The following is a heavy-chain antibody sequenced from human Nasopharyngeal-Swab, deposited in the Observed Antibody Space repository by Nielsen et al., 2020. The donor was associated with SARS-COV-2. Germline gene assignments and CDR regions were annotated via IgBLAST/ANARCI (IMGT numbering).Heavy chain of an antibody. Sequence: SETLSLTCVVFGGTLNGFHWKWIRQTPGKGLEWIGEINVRGSGHYNPSLRSRVTISAGTSNIQFSLKLNSVTAADTAVYYCARGQDAYYYMDVWGEGTTVTVSS. CDR1: GGTLNGFH. D-gene: IGHD2-15*01. J-gene: IGHJ6*03. CDR3: ARGQDAYYYMDV. V-gene: IGHV4-34*01. CDR2: INVRGSG.